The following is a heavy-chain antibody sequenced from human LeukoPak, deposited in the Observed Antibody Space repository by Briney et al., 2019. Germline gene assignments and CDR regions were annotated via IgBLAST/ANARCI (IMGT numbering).Heavy chain of an antibody. Sequence: PSETPSLTCTVSGGSISSGGYYWSWIRQHPGKGLEWIGYIYYSGSTYYNPSLKSRVTISVDTSKNQFSLKLSSVTAADTAVYYCARRTMSWFDPWGQGTLVTVSS. J-gene: IGHJ5*02. CDR3: ARRTMSWFDP. V-gene: IGHV4-31*03. D-gene: IGHD3-22*01. CDR1: GGSISSGGYY. CDR2: IYYSGST.